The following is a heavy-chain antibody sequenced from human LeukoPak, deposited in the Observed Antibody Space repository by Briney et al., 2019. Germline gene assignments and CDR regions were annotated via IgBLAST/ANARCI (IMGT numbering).Heavy chain of an antibody. CDR1: GFSFSDYG. CDR2: IRFDGSNK. CDR3: VRDRGHFTRGSSYFDY. J-gene: IGHJ4*02. D-gene: IGHD5-12*01. Sequence: GGSLRIYCAASGFSFSDYGMHWVRQAPGKGLERVAVIRFDGSNKYYAESVRGRFTISRDNSKNTLYLQMNSLRAEDTAVYYCVRDRGHFTRGSSYFDYWGQGTLVTVSS. V-gene: IGHV3-33*01.